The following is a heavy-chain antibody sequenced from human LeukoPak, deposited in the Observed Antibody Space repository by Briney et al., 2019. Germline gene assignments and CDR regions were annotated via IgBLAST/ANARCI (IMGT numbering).Heavy chain of an antibody. CDR1: GGSISSYY. D-gene: IGHD4-23*01. J-gene: IGHJ5*02. CDR2: IYYSGST. Sequence: KPSETLSLTCTVSGGSISSYYWSWLRQPPGKGLEWIGYIYYSGSTNYNPSLKSRVTISVDTSKNQFSLTLSSVTAADTAVYYCARDVGNFNWFDPWGQGTLVTVSS. CDR3: ARDVGNFNWFDP. V-gene: IGHV4-59*01.